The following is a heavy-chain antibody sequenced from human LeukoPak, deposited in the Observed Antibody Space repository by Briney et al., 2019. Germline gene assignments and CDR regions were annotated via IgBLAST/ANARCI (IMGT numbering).Heavy chain of an antibody. Sequence: GGSLRLSCAASGFTFDDYGMSWVRQAPGKGLEWVSGINWNGGSTGYADSVKGRFTISRDNAKNSLYLQMNSLRAEDTALYHCARRPRIYYYYMDVWGKGTTVTVSS. CDR2: INWNGGST. CDR3: ARRPRIYYYYMDV. V-gene: IGHV3-20*01. CDR1: GFTFDDYG. D-gene: IGHD1-14*01. J-gene: IGHJ6*03.